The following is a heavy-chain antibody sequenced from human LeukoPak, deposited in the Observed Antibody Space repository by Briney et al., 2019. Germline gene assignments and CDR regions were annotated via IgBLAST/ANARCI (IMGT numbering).Heavy chain of an antibody. V-gene: IGHV4-30-4*01. Sequence: SETLSLTCTVSGGSISSGDYYWSWIRQPPGKGLEWIGYIYYSGSTNYNPSLKSRVTISADTSKNQFSLKLRSVTAADTAVYYCARDRGYFDSSGSYSWGQGTLVTVSS. J-gene: IGHJ5*02. D-gene: IGHD3-22*01. CDR2: IYYSGST. CDR3: ARDRGYFDSSGSYS. CDR1: GGSISSGDYY.